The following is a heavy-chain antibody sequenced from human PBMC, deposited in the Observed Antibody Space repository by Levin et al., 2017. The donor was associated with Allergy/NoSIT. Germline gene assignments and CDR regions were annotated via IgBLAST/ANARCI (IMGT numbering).Heavy chain of an antibody. CDR2: IYPGDSDT. CDR1: GYSFTSYW. J-gene: IGHJ3*02. D-gene: IGHD5-24*01. CDR3: ARSRWSLEMATIDAFDI. V-gene: IGHV5-51*01. Sequence: GGSLRLSCKGSGYSFTSYWIGWVRQMPGKGLEWMGIIYPGDSDTRYSPSFQGQVTISADKSISTAYLQWSSLKASDTAMYYCARSRWSLEMATIDAFDIWGQGTMVTVSS.